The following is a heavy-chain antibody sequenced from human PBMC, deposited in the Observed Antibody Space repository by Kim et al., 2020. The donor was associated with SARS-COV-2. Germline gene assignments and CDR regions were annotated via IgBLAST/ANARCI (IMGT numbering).Heavy chain of an antibody. J-gene: IGHJ5*02. Sequence: ASVKVSCKASGYTFILYSIHWVRQAPGQRLEWMGWINAGNGYTKYSQNFQDRITITRDTSASTAYMELSSLRSEDTAVYYCARREGGYWFDPWGQGTLVTVSS. D-gene: IGHD3-16*01. CDR1: GYTFILYS. CDR2: INAGNGYT. CDR3: ARREGGYWFDP. V-gene: IGHV1-3*01.